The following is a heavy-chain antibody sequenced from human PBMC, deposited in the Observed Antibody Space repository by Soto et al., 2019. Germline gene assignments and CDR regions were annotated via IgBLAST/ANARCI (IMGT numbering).Heavy chain of an antibody. CDR1: GFTFSIFS. Sequence: ESGGGLVQPGGSLRLSCAASGFTFSIFSMSWVRQAPGKGLEWISYVNAAANDIYYTDSVRGRFTISRDNAKNSLYLHMNSLRDADTAVYYCVRDRMWEQWLCALVAFLIWGQGTMVTVS. CDR2: VNAAANDI. D-gene: IGHD6-19*01. J-gene: IGHJ3*02. V-gene: IGHV3-48*02. CDR3: VRDRMWEQWLCALVAFLI.